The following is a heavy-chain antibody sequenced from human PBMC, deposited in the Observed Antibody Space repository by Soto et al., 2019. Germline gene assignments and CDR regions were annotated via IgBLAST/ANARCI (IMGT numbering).Heavy chain of an antibody. V-gene: IGHV3-11*01. CDR2: ISGGGDVT. CDR3: SRDPRLVDY. J-gene: IGHJ4*02. CDR1: GFIFSNYY. Sequence: PVGSLRLSCAASGFIFSNYYMTWIRQAPGKGPEWISYISGGGDVTAYAHSVKGRFTISRDNTKRSLYLQMDSLTVEDTAVYYCSRDPRLVDYWGQGTLVTVSS. D-gene: IGHD1-26*01.